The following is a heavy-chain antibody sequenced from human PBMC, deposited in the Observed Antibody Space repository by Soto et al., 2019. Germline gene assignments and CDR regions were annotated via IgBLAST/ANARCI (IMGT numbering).Heavy chain of an antibody. CDR3: AKPGPTGYYSN. CDR2: VSPSGDIT. D-gene: IGHD3-22*01. CDR1: GFTFSSYA. J-gene: IGHJ4*02. Sequence: PGGSLRLSCVASGFTFSSYAMIWVRQAPGKGLQWVSAVSPSGDITYYADSVKGRSSISRDNSKNTLYLQMNSLRAEDTAVYYCAKPGPTGYYSNWGQGTLVTVSS. V-gene: IGHV3-23*01.